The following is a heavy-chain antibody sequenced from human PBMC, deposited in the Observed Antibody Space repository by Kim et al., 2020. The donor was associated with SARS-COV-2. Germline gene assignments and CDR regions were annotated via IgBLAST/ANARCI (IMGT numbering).Heavy chain of an antibody. CDR2: ISYDGSNK. D-gene: IGHD5-12*01. CDR1: GFTFSSYG. CDR3: AKDHGWLQSLHVVDY. J-gene: IGHJ4*01. V-gene: IGHV3-30*18. Sequence: GGSLRLSCAASGFTFSSYGMHWVRQAPGKGLEWVAVISYDGSNKYYADSVKGRFTISRDNSKNTLYLQMNSLRAEDTAVYYCAKDHGWLQSLHVVDYWG.